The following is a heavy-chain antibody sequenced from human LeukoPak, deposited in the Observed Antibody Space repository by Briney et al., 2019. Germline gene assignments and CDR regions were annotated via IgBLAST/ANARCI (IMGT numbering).Heavy chain of an antibody. V-gene: IGHV1-46*01. CDR1: GGTFSSYA. D-gene: IGHD2-21*02. Sequence: GASVKVSCKASGGTFSSYAISWVRQAPGRGLEWMGIINPSGGNTSYAQKFQGRVTMTRDTSTSTIYMELSSLRSDDTAVYYCARPGVTDYWGQGTLVTVSS. CDR3: ARPGVTDY. CDR2: INPSGGNT. J-gene: IGHJ4*02.